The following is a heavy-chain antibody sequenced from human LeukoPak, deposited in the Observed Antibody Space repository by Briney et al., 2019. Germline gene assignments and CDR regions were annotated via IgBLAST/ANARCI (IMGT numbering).Heavy chain of an antibody. Sequence: SETLSLTCTVSGGSISYSTYYWAWIRQPPGKGLEWIGSVYYTGSTYYNPSLMSRATISADTSKNQFSLHLSSVTAADTAIYYCARERAGTGTETWGQGTLVIVSS. CDR2: VYYTGST. J-gene: IGHJ5*02. CDR3: ARERAGTGTET. D-gene: IGHD6-13*01. V-gene: IGHV4-39*07. CDR1: GGSISYSTYY.